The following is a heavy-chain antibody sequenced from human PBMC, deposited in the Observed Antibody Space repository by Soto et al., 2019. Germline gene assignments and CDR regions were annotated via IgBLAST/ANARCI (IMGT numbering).Heavy chain of an antibody. CDR3: GRVMIGTSRHTDSDY. V-gene: IGHV4-39*01. CDR2: IDYNGVT. CDR1: GASISSRDYY. D-gene: IGHD2-2*01. J-gene: IGHJ4*02. Sequence: SETLSLTCSVSGASISSRDYYWGWIRQTPGKGLEWIGNIDYNGVTYYNPSLKSRVIVSKDTSKNQFSLKVASVTAADTAIYYCGRVMIGTSRHTDSDYWGQGTQVTVSS.